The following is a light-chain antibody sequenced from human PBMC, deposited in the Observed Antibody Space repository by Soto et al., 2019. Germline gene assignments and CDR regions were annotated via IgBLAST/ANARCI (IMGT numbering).Light chain of an antibody. CDR2: LNSDGSH. Sequence: QSVVTQSPSVSASLGASVKLTCTLSSGHNTYAIAWHQQRPEKGPRYLMKLNSDGSHSKGDGIPDRFSGSSSGAERYLTISSLQSEDEADYYCQTWGAGIRVFGGGTKLTVL. CDR3: QTWGAGIRV. J-gene: IGLJ2*01. V-gene: IGLV4-69*02. CDR1: SGHNTYA.